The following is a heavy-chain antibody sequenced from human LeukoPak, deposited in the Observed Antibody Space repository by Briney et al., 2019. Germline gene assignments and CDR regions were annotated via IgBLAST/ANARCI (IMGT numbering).Heavy chain of an antibody. Sequence: PSETLSLTYTVCGGSISSSSYYWGWIRQPPGKGLEWIGSIYYGGSTYYNPSLKSRVTISVDTSKNQFSLKLNSVTAADTAVYYCASSSTFYSFDYWGQGTLVTVSS. J-gene: IGHJ4*02. CDR3: ASSSTFYSFDY. V-gene: IGHV4-39*01. D-gene: IGHD2-2*01. CDR2: IYYGGST. CDR1: GGSISSSSYY.